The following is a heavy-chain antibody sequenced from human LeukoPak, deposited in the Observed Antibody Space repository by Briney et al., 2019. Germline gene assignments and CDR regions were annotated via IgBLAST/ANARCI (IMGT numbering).Heavy chain of an antibody. CDR2: IYASGST. Sequence: PSETLSLTCTVSGGSISSYYWSWIRQPAGKGLEWIGRIYASGSTNYNPSLKSRVTMSVDTSKNQFPLKLSSVTAADTAVYYCAREGPIVAVDYWGQGTLVTVSS. D-gene: IGHD5-12*01. V-gene: IGHV4-4*07. CDR1: GGSISSYY. CDR3: AREGPIVAVDY. J-gene: IGHJ4*02.